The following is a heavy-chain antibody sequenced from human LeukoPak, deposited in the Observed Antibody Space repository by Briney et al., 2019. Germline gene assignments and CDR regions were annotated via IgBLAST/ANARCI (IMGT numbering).Heavy chain of an antibody. Sequence: GSLRLSCAASGFTFRDYYMSWIRQAPGKGLEWVSYISSSGSTIYYADSVKGRFTISRDNAKNSLYLQMNSLRAEDTAVYYCARDKAEYCGGDCYPYYYYYMDVWGKGTTVTVSS. CDR1: GFTFRDYY. J-gene: IGHJ6*03. V-gene: IGHV3-11*04. D-gene: IGHD2-21*02. CDR2: ISSSGSTI. CDR3: ARDKAEYCGGDCYPYYYYYMDV.